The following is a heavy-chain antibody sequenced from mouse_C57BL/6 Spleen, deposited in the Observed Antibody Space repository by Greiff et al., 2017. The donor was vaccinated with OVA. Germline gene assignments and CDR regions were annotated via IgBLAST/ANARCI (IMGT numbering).Heavy chain of an antibody. J-gene: IGHJ2*01. CDR2: IYPGDGDT. Sequence: QVQLKESGPELVKPGASVKISCKASGYAFSSSWMNWVKQRPGKGLEWIGRIYPGDGDTNYNGKFKGKATLTADKSSSTAYMQLSSLTSEDSAVYFCARAYALPFDYWGQGTTLTVSS. D-gene: IGHD6-5*01. CDR3: ARAYALPFDY. CDR1: GYAFSSSW. V-gene: IGHV1-82*01.